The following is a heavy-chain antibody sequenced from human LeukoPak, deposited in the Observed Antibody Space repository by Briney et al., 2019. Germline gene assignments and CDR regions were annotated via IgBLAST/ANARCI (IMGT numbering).Heavy chain of an antibody. CDR2: IYHSGST. V-gene: IGHV4-59*01. CDR1: GGSISSYY. J-gene: IGHJ5*02. D-gene: IGHD6-6*01. CDR3: AREYSSSSRWFDP. Sequence: SETLSLTCTVSGGSISSYYWSWIRQPPGKGLEWIGYIYHSGSTNYNPSLKSRVTISVDTSKNQFSLKLSSVTAADTAVYYCAREYSSSSRWFDPWGQGTLVTVSS.